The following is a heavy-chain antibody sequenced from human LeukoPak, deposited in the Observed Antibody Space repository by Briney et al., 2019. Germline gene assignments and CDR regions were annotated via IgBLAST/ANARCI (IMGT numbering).Heavy chain of an antibody. D-gene: IGHD6-19*01. V-gene: IGHV4-59*01. CDR3: ATGRAYSSVDY. Sequence: SETLSLTCTVSGGSISSYYWSWIRQPPGKGLEWIGCIYYTGSTNYNPSLKSRVTISVGTSKNQFSLKLSSVTAAVTAVYYCATGRAYSSVDYWGQGTLVTVSS. CDR1: GGSISSYY. CDR2: IYYTGST. J-gene: IGHJ4*02.